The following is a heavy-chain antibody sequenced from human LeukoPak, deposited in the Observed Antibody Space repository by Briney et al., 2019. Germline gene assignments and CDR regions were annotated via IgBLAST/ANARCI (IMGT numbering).Heavy chain of an antibody. CDR2: INPSDGST. Sequence: ASVKVSCKASGYTFTNYYMHWVRQAPGQGLEWMGIINPSDGSTNYAQKFQGRVTMTRDTSTSTVYMELSGLRSEDTAVYYCARVYCSGGSCYSPYYYYYMDVWGKGTTVTVSS. CDR3: ARVYCSGGSCYSPYYYYYMDV. D-gene: IGHD2-15*01. CDR1: GYTFTNYY. V-gene: IGHV1-46*01. J-gene: IGHJ6*03.